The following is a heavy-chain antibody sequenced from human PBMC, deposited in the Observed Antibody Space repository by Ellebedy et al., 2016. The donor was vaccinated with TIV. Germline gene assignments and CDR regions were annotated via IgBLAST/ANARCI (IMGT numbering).Heavy chain of an antibody. D-gene: IGHD3-3*01. J-gene: IGHJ4*02. CDR2: INQDGSAK. CDR3: ATRITTLY. CDR1: GFTFSNHW. Sequence: PGGSLRLSCEASGFTFSNHWVGWVRQAPGKGLEWVAHINQDGSAKYYVDSVKGRFTISRDNSKNTLYLQMNSLRAEDTAVYYCATRITTLYWGQGTLVTVSS. V-gene: IGHV3-7*03.